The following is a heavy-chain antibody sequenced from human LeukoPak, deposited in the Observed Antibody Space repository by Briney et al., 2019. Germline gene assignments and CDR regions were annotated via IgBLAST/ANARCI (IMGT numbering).Heavy chain of an antibody. D-gene: IGHD4-17*01. CDR1: GYTLTELS. CDR2: FDPEDGET. CDR3: ATGSPRIPPRYGDFDY. Sequence: ASVKVSCKVSGYTLTELSMHWVRQAPGKGLEWMGGFDPEDGETIYAQKFQGRVTMTEDTSTDTAYMELSSLRSEDTAVYYCATGSPRIPPRYGDFDYWGQGTRVTVSS. V-gene: IGHV1-24*01. J-gene: IGHJ4*02.